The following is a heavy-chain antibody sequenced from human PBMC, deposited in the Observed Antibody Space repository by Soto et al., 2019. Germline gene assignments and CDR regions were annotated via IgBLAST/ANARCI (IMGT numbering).Heavy chain of an antibody. CDR3: ARTGYGGSLYHYYYYMDV. V-gene: IGHV4-31*03. Sequence: PSETLSLTCTVSGASISSDGYYWSWIRQHPGKDLEWIGYTYYSGSTYYNPFLRGRVTISGDTSKSQFSLKLSSVTAADTAVYYCARTGYGGSLYHYYYYMDVWGKGTTVTVSS. J-gene: IGHJ6*03. CDR2: TYYSGST. D-gene: IGHD5-12*01. CDR1: GASISSDGYY.